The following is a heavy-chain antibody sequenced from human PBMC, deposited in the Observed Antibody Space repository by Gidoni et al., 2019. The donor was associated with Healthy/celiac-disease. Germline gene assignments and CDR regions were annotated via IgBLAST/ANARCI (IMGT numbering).Heavy chain of an antibody. Sequence: QVQLQQWGAGMLKPSATRSLTCAVYGGYFSGYYWSWIRQPPGKGLEWIGEINHSGSTNYNPSLKSRVTISVDTSKNQFSLKLSSVTAADTAVYYCSAAGIAAAGTRNGFDYWGQGTLVTVSS. V-gene: IGHV4-34*01. D-gene: IGHD6-13*01. CDR2: INHSGST. J-gene: IGHJ4*02. CDR1: GGYFSGYY. CDR3: SAAGIAAAGTRNGFDY.